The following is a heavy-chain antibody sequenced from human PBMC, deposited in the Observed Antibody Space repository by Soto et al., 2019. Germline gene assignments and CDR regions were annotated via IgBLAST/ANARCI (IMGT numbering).Heavy chain of an antibody. V-gene: IGHV4-59*08. D-gene: IGHD3-10*01. J-gene: IGHJ2*01. CDR2: IHYSGST. CDR3: ARPSGRSDWYFDL. CDR1: GASVSSYY. Sequence: QVQLQESGPGLVKPSETLSLTCTVSGASVSSYYWTWMRQPPGKGLEWIGYIHYSGSTNFDPSLRGRVTISVDTSKNQFSLKLSSVTAADTAVYFCARPSGRSDWYFDLWGRGTLVTVSS.